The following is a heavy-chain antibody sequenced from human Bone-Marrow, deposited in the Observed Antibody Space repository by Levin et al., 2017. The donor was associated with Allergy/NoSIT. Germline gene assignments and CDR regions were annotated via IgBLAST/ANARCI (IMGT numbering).Heavy chain of an antibody. CDR1: GFSLTTSGMS. Sequence: SGPTLVKPTQTLTLTCTLSGFSLTTSGMSVGWIRQSPGKALEWLALIDWDDDKYYTTSLRTRPTISKDTSKNQVVLTMTNMDPVDTATYYCARIVRGVIPAFDIWGQGTTVTVSS. CDR3: ARIVRGVIPAFDI. CDR2: IDWDDDK. V-gene: IGHV2-70*01. J-gene: IGHJ3*02. D-gene: IGHD3-16*02.